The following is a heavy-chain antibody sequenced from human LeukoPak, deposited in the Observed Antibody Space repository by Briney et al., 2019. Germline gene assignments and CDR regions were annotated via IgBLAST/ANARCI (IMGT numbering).Heavy chain of an antibody. D-gene: IGHD2/OR15-2a*01. CDR2: VDYNGGT. CDR1: GASVSSSH. Sequence: SETLSLTCTVSGASVSSSHWNWVRQPPGKGLEWIGSVDYNGGTKYNHSLKSRVTMSLDTSKNQFSLKLKFVTAADTALYYCARGFYEPFDRWGQGTLVTVSS. CDR3: ARGFYEPFDR. V-gene: IGHV4-59*02. J-gene: IGHJ4*02.